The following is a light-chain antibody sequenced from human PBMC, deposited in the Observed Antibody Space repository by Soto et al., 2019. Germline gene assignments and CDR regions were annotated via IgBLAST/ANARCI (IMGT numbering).Light chain of an antibody. CDR1: QGISSY. Sequence: IQLTQSPSSLSASVGDRVTIPCRASQGISSYLAWYQQKPGKAPNLLIYAASTLQSGVPSRFSGSGSGTDFTLTISSLQPEDFATYYCQQLNSYPVTFGPGTKVDF. CDR2: AAS. CDR3: QQLNSYPVT. J-gene: IGKJ3*01. V-gene: IGKV1-9*01.